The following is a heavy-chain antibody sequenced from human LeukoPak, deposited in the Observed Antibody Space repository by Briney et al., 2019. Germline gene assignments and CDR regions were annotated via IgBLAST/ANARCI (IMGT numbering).Heavy chain of an antibody. CDR1: GFTFSSYG. J-gene: IGHJ4*02. CDR3: ARDKGVANLFDY. D-gene: IGHD5-12*01. Sequence: GGSLRLSCAASGFTFSSYGMSWVRQAPGKGLEWVSSFSGSGGTTYYADSVKGRFTISRDNSRNTLYLQMNSLRAEDTAVYYCARDKGVANLFDYWGQGTLVTVSS. V-gene: IGHV3-23*01. CDR2: FSGSGGTT.